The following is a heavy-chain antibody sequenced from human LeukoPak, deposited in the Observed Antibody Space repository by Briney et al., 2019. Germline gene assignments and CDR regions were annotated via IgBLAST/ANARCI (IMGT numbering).Heavy chain of an antibody. CDR1: GFTFSSYE. V-gene: IGHV3-48*03. J-gene: IGHJ4*02. Sequence: PGGSLRLSCAASGFTFSSYEMNWVRQAPGKGLEWVSYISSSGSTIYYTNSVKGRFTISRENAKNSLYMQMNSLRAEDTAVYYCARVGAPYSSSWDFDYWGEGTLVTVSS. CDR2: ISSSGSTI. D-gene: IGHD6-13*01. CDR3: ARVGAPYSSSWDFDY.